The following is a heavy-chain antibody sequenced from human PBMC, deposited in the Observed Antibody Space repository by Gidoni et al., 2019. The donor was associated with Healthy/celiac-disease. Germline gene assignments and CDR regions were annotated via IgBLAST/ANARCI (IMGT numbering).Heavy chain of an antibody. D-gene: IGHD6-19*01. Sequence: EVQLLASGGGLVQPVGSLILSCATFVFTFRGSAMHWVRQASGKGLEWVGRIRSKANSYATAYAASVKGRFTISRDDSKNTAYLQMNSLKTEDTAVYYCTRPGYSSGLFRADWGQGTLVTVSS. CDR3: TRPGYSSGLFRAD. CDR2: IRSKANSYAT. V-gene: IGHV3-73*01. CDR1: VFTFRGSA. J-gene: IGHJ4*02.